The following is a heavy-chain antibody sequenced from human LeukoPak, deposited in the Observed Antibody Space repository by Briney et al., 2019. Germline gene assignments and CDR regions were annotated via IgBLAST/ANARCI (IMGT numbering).Heavy chain of an antibody. CDR3: ALVVYYYGSVSYSPFDY. J-gene: IGHJ4*02. V-gene: IGHV3-66*02. Sequence: AGSLRLSCAAAEFTVSSNYMSWVRQTPGKGMEWVSVIYATGNTYYADSVKGRFTISRDNSKNTLYLQMNSLRAEDTAVYYCALVVYYYGSVSYSPFDYWGQGTLVTVSS. CDR1: EFTVSSNY. CDR2: IYATGNT. D-gene: IGHD3-10*01.